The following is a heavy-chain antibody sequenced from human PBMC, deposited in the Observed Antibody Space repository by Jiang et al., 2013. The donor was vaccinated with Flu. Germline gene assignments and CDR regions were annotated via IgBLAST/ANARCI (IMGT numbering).Heavy chain of an antibody. CDR3: ARAYYYDSSAYYFDY. CDR1: VYTFTAYY. J-gene: IGHJ4*02. Sequence: SGAEVKSPGASVKVSCKASVYTFTAYYMHWVRQAPGQGLEWMGRINPNSGGTNYAQRFQGRVTMTRDTSISTAYMELSRLRSDDTAVYYCARAYYYDSSAYYFDYWGQGTLVTVSS. CDR2: INPNSGGT. V-gene: IGHV1-2*06. D-gene: IGHD3-22*01.